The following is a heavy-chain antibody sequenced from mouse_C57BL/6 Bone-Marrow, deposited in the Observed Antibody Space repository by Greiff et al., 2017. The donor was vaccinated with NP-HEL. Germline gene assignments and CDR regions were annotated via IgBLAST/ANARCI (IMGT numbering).Heavy chain of an antibody. D-gene: IGHD2-2*01. CDR2: INPSSGYT. Sequence: SGAELAKPGASVKLSCKASGYTFTSYWMHWVKQRPGQGLEWIGYINPSSGYTKYNQKFKVKATLTADKSSSTAYMQLSSLTYEDSAVYYGARWRTMVTNAMDYWGQGTSVTVSS. CDR3: ARWRTMVTNAMDY. J-gene: IGHJ4*01. V-gene: IGHV1-7*01. CDR1: GYTFTSYW.